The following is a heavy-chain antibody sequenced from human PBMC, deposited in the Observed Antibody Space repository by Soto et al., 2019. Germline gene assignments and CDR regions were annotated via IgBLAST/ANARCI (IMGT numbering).Heavy chain of an antibody. CDR3: ARDFSSGWSP. J-gene: IGHJ5*02. D-gene: IGHD6-19*01. CDR2: ISYDGSNK. CDR1: GFTFSSYA. Sequence: PGGSLRLSCAASGFTFSSYAMHWVRQAPGKGLEWVAVISYDGSNKYYADSVKGRFTISRDNSKNTLYLQMNSLRAEDTAVYYCARDFSSGWSPWGQGTLVTVSS. V-gene: IGHV3-30-3*01.